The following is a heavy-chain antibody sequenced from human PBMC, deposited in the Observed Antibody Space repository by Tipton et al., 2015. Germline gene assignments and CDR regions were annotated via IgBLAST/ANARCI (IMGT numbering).Heavy chain of an antibody. V-gene: IGHV3-53*01. Sequence: SLRLSCAASGFTVSSDYMSWVRQAPGKGLEWVSVIYSGGSTFYADSVRGRFTISRDISKSTLYLQMNSLRAEDTAVYYCARDRYGDLDYWGQGTLVTVSS. CDR3: ARDRYGDLDY. CDR1: GFTVSSDY. CDR2: IYSGGST. D-gene: IGHD4-17*01. J-gene: IGHJ4*02.